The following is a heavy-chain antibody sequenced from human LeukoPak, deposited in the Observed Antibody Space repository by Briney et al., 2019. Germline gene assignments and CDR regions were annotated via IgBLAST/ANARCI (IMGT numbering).Heavy chain of an antibody. CDR1: GFTFSDFY. CDR2: ISSSGSNI. J-gene: IGHJ3*02. Sequence: GGSLRLSCAASGFTFSDFYMSWIRQAPGKGLEWASYISSSGSNIYYADSVKGRFTTSRDNAKNSLYLQMNSLRAEDTAVYYCARLPYDSSAYWAFDIWGQGTMVTVSS. CDR3: ARLPYDSSAYWAFDI. D-gene: IGHD3-22*01. V-gene: IGHV3-11*04.